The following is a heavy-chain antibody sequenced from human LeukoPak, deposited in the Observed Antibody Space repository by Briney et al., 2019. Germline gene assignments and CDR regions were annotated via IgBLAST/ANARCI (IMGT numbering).Heavy chain of an antibody. V-gene: IGHV3-48*03. J-gene: IGHJ4*02. Sequence: GGSLRLSCAASGFTFSSYEMNWVRQAPGKGLEWVSYISSSGSTIYYADSVKGRFTVSRDNAKNSLYLQMNSLRAEDTAVYYCARVSYYYGSGSYRPTAVYYFDYWGQGTLVTVSS. CDR2: ISSSGSTI. CDR3: ARVSYYYGSGSYRPTAVYYFDY. D-gene: IGHD3-10*01. CDR1: GFTFSSYE.